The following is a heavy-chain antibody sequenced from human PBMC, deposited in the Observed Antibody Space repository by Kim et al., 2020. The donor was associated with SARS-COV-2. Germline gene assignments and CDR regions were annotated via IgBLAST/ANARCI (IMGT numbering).Heavy chain of an antibody. V-gene: IGHV1-58*01. D-gene: IGHD5-12*01. CDR2: IVVGSGNT. CDR1: GFTFTSSA. Sequence: SVKVSCKASGFTFTSSAVLWVRQARGQRLEWIGWIVVGSGNTNYAQKFQERVTITRDMSTSTAYMELSSLRSEDTAVYYCAADPLHSGYVPYYYGMDVWGRETTVTVSS. CDR3: AADPLHSGYVPYYYGMDV. J-gene: IGHJ6*02.